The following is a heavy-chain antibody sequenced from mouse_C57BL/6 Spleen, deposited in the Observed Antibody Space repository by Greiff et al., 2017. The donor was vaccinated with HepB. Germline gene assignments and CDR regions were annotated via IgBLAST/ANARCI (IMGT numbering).Heavy chain of an antibody. CDR2: IHPNSGST. D-gene: IGHD1-1*01. V-gene: IGHV1-64*01. CDR1: GYTLTSYW. Sequence: QVQLQQPGAELVKPGASVKLSCKASGYTLTSYWMHWVKQRPGQGLEWIGMIHPNSGSTNYNEKFKSKATLTVDKSSSTAYMQLSSLTYEDSAVYYCARGTTGAMDYWGQGTSVTVSS. CDR3: ARGTTGAMDY. J-gene: IGHJ4*01.